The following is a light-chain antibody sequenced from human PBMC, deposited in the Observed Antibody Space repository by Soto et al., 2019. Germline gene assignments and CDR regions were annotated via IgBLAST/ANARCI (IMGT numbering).Light chain of an antibody. Sequence: QSVLTQPPSATGTPGQRVTISCSGTISNIGSNSVNWYQQLPGTAPSLLIYSNNQRASGVSGRFSGSKSGTSASLAISGLRYEDESDYYCAAWDDRLNCYVFGKGTKVTVL. CDR3: AAWDDRLNCYV. CDR1: ISNIGSNS. CDR2: SNN. V-gene: IGLV1-44*01. J-gene: IGLJ1*01.